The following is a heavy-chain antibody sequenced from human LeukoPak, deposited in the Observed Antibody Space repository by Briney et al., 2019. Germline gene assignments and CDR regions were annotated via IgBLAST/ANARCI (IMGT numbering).Heavy chain of an antibody. D-gene: IGHD2-21*01. CDR1: GFTFSSYW. J-gene: IGHJ3*02. CDR3: ARGMSIRGNAFDI. CDR2: IKQDGSEK. V-gene: IGHV3-7*01. Sequence: GGSLRLSCAASGFTFSSYWMSWVRQAPGKGLEWVANIKQDGSEKYYVDSVKGRFTISRDNAKNSLYLQMNNLRAEDTAVYYCARGMSIRGNAFDIWGQGTMVTVSS.